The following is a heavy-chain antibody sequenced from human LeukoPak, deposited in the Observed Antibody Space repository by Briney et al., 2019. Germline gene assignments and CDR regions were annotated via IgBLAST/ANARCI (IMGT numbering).Heavy chain of an antibody. Sequence: PGGSLRLSCAVSGFTFSNAWMSWVRQAPGKGLEWVGRIKRKTDGGTRDYAAPVKGRFTISRDDSKNTLYLQMNSLKTEDTAVYYCTTVVAVVLTATHFFDYWGQGTLVTVSS. CDR1: GFTFSNAW. D-gene: IGHD2-21*02. CDR3: TTVVAVVLTATHFFDY. J-gene: IGHJ4*02. V-gene: IGHV3-15*05. CDR2: IKRKTDGGTR.